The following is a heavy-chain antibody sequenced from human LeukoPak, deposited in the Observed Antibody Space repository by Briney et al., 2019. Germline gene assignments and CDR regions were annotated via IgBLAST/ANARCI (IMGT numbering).Heavy chain of an antibody. CDR3: ARLAAAGSTGRAFDI. Sequence: ASVKVSCKASGYTFTSYGISWVRQAPGQGLEWMGWISAYNGNTNYAQKLQGRVTMTTDTSTSTAYMELRSLRSDDTAVYYCARLAAAGSTGRAFDIWGQGTMVTVSS. D-gene: IGHD6-13*01. CDR1: GYTFTSYG. J-gene: IGHJ3*02. CDR2: ISAYNGNT. V-gene: IGHV1-18*01.